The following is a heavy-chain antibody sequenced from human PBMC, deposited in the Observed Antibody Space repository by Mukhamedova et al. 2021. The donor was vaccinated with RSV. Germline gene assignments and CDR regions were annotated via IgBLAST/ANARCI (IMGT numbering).Heavy chain of an antibody. CDR3: AKDTGYYDSSGYYSPLGFDY. CDR2: ISWNSGSI. V-gene: IGHV3-9*01. J-gene: IGHJ4*02. Sequence: EWVSGISWNSGSIGYADSVKGRFTISRDNAKNSLYLQMNSLRAEDTALYYFAKDTGYYDSSGYYSPLGFDYWGQGTLVTVSS. D-gene: IGHD3-22*01.